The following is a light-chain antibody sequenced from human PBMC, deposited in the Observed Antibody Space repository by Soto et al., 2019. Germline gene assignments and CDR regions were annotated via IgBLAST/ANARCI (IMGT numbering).Light chain of an antibody. V-gene: IGKV3-20*01. J-gene: IGKJ2*01. Sequence: EIVLTQSPGTLSLSPGERATLSCRASQSVSSSYLAWYQQKPGQAPRLFIYGASSRATGIPDRFSGSGSGTDFTLTSSRLEPEAFAVYYCQQYGSSYTFGQGTKLEIK. CDR3: QQYGSSYT. CDR2: GAS. CDR1: QSVSSSY.